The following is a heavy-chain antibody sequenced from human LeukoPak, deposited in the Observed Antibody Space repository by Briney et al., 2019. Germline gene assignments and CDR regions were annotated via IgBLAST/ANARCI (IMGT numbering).Heavy chain of an antibody. CDR3: ASSYGDYVLWVY. Sequence: GAAVKVSCKASGGTFSSNAISWVRQAPGQGLEWMGGIIPIFGTANYAQKFQGRVTITADESTSTAYMELSSLRSEDTAVYYCASSYGDYVLWVYWGQGTLVTVSS. J-gene: IGHJ4*02. D-gene: IGHD4-17*01. CDR1: GGTFSSNA. V-gene: IGHV1-69*13. CDR2: IIPIFGTA.